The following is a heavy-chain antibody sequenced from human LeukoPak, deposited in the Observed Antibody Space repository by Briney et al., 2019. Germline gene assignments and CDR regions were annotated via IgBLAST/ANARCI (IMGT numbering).Heavy chain of an antibody. V-gene: IGHV3-73*01. J-gene: IGHJ4*02. CDR2: IRSKANNYAT. D-gene: IGHD3-22*01. CDR3: TRRNKDDSSGYYYD. CDR1: GFSFSSYA. Sequence: GGSLRLSCAASGFSFSSYAMTWVRQASGKGLEWVGRIRSKANNYATAYAASVKGRFTISREDSKNTAYLQMNSLKTEDTAVYYCTRRNKDDSSGYYYDWGQGTLVTVSS.